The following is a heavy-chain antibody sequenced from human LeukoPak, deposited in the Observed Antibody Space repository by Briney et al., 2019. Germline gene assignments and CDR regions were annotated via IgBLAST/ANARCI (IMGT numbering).Heavy chain of an antibody. J-gene: IGHJ4*02. V-gene: IGHV3-64*01. Sequence: GGSLRLSCAASGFTFSSYAMHWVRQAPGKGLEYVSAISGNGGNTFYANSVKGRFTISRDNSKNTLYLQMGSLKPEDMAVYYCARLETGFFDYWGQGTLVTVSS. CDR3: ARLETGFFDY. CDR2: ISGNGGNT. D-gene: IGHD3-9*01. CDR1: GFTFSSYA.